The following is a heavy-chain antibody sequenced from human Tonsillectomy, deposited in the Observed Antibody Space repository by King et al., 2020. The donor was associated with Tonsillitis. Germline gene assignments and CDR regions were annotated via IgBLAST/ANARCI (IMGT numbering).Heavy chain of an antibody. CDR1: GFTFGDYA. Sequence: DVQLVESGGGLVQPGRSLRLSCTASGFTFGDYAMSWVRQAPGKGLEWISFIRSKAFGATTEYAASVKGRFTISRDDSESIAFLQMNSLKTEDTAVYFCTRVSTMIVVVPDYWGQGTLVTVSS. D-gene: IGHD3-22*01. CDR3: TRVSTMIVVVPDY. V-gene: IGHV3-49*04. J-gene: IGHJ4*02. CDR2: IRSKAFGATT.